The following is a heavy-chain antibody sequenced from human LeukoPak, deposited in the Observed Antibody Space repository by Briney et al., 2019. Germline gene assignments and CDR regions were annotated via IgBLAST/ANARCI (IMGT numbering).Heavy chain of an antibody. CDR3: ARTGSSGWTAFDI. V-gene: IGHV3-30*04. CDR1: GFTFSSYA. Sequence: PGRSLRLSCAASGFTFSSYAMHWVRQAPGKGLEWGAVISYDGSNKYYADSVKGRFTISRDNSKNTLYLQMNSLRAEDTAVYYCARTGSSGWTAFDIWGQGTVVTVSS. J-gene: IGHJ3*02. D-gene: IGHD6-19*01. CDR2: ISYDGSNK.